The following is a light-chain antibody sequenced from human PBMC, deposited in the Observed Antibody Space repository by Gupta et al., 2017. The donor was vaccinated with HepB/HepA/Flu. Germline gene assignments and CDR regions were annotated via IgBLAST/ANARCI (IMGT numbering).Light chain of an antibody. V-gene: IGKV1-5*03. J-gene: IGKJ2*01. CDR2: KAS. CDR1: QSISSW. CDR3: QQYNSYHS. Sequence: QVNQAPSTLSASGGDRVTITCRGSQSISSWLALYQQKPGKAPKLLIYKASSLERGVPSRFSGSGSGTEFTLTISSLQPDDFATYYCQQYNSYHSFGQGTKLEIK.